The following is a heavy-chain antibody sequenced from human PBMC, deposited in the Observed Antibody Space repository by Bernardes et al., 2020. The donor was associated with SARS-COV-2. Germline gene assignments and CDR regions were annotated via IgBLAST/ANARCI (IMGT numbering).Heavy chain of an antibody. CDR3: ARDFRSHCSSTSCYLKDAFDI. CDR1: GYTFTGYY. Sequence: ASVKVSCKASGYTFTGYYMHWVRQAPGQGLEWMGWINPNSGGTNYAQKFQGWVTMTRDTSISTAYMELSRLRSDDTAVYYCARDFRSHCSSTSCYLKDAFDIWGQGTMVTVSS. J-gene: IGHJ3*02. V-gene: IGHV1-2*04. D-gene: IGHD2-2*01. CDR2: INPNSGGT.